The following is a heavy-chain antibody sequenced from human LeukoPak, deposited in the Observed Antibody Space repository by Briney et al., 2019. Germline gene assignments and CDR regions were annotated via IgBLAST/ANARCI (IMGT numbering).Heavy chain of an antibody. CDR3: ARWMYSSSWYYVDY. CDR2: IYYGGST. J-gene: IGHJ4*02. V-gene: IGHV4-31*03. D-gene: IGHD6-13*01. Sequence: SSQTLSLTCTVSGGSISSGGYYWSWIRQHPGKGLEWIGYIYYGGSTYYNPSLKSRVTISVDTSKNQFSLKLSSVTAADTAVYYCARWMYSSSWYYVDYWGQGTLVTVSS. CDR1: GGSISSGGYY.